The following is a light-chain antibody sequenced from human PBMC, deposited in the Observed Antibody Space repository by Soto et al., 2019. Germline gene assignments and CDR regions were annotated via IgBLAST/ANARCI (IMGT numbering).Light chain of an antibody. CDR1: NSNIASNT. CDR3: AAWDDTLNGYV. J-gene: IGLJ1*01. Sequence: QSVLTQPPSASETPGQTVSISCSGSNSNIASNTVNWYQHLPATAPKLLIYYNNQRPSGVPDRFSGSKSGTSASLAISGLQSEDESDYYCAAWDDTLNGYVVGSGTKVKVL. V-gene: IGLV1-44*01. CDR2: YNN.